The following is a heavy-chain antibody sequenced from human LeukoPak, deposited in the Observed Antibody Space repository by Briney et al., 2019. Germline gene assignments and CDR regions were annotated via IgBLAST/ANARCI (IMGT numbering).Heavy chain of an antibody. CDR3: ASSTMIVDFDY. J-gene: IGHJ4*02. V-gene: IGHV4-4*07. Sequence: SSETLSLTCTVSGGSISSYYWSWIRQPAGKRLEWIGRIYTSGSTNYNPSLKSRVTMSVDTSKNQFSLKLSSVTAADTAVYYCASSTMIVDFDYWGQGTLVTVSS. CDR1: GGSISSYY. CDR2: IYTSGST. D-gene: IGHD3-22*01.